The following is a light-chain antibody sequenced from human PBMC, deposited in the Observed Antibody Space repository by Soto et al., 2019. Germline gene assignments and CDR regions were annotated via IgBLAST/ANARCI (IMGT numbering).Light chain of an antibody. V-gene: IGLV2-14*01. CDR2: EVS. CDR3: ASYRSGSDLGV. Sequence: QTVVTQPGSVSGSPGQSITIPCTGTTSDVGGYDYVSWYQHHAGKGPKLLLFEVSNRPSGVSTRFSGSKSGNTASLIISGLQAEDEADYYCASYRSGSDLGVFGTGTKVTVL. J-gene: IGLJ1*01. CDR1: TSDVGGYDY.